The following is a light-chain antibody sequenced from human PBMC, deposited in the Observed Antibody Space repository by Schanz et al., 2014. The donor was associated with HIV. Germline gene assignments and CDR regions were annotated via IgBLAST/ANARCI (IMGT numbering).Light chain of an antibody. CDR3: AAWDVNLNGPV. V-gene: IGLV1-40*01. Sequence: QSVLTQPPSVSGAPGQRVAISCSGSGSNIGAGYDVHWYRHLPGTAPKLLIYGNSNRPSGVPDRFSGSKSGTSASLAITGLQSEDEADYYCAAWDVNLNGPVFGGGTKLTVL. CDR2: GNS. CDR1: GSNIGAGYD. J-gene: IGLJ2*01.